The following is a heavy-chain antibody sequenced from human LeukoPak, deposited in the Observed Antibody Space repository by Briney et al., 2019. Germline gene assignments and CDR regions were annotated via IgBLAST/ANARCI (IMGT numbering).Heavy chain of an antibody. V-gene: IGHV3-23*01. Sequence: GGSLRFSCAASGFTFSSYAMSWVRQAPGKGLEWVSAISHSGGSTYYADSVKGRFTISRDNSKNTLYLQMNSLRAEDTAVYYCAKGYGDYTGGYYYYMDVWGKGTTVTISS. CDR1: GFTFSSYA. D-gene: IGHD4-17*01. J-gene: IGHJ6*03. CDR3: AKGYGDYTGGYYYYMDV. CDR2: ISHSGGST.